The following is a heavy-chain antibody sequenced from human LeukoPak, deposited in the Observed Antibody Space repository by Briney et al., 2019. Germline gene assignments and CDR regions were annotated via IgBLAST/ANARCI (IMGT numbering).Heavy chain of an antibody. CDR3: GKDMGPRGVGATPHY. Sequence: GGSLRLSCVISGYTFTHYGFHWVRQAPGKGLEWVSYISSSGSTIYYADSVKGRFTMSRDNSKNSVHLQMNSLRIEDTGFYYCGKDMGPRGVGATPHYWGQGTLVTVSS. D-gene: IGHD1-26*01. CDR2: ISSSGSTI. CDR1: GYTFTHYG. J-gene: IGHJ4*02. V-gene: IGHV3-48*04.